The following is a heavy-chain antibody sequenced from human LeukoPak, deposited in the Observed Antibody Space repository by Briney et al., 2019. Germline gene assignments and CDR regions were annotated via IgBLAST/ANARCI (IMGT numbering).Heavy chain of an antibody. J-gene: IGHJ5*02. CDR3: AKDFRVVVVGPPQLNWFDP. CDR2: IRYDGSNK. Sequence: GGSLRLSCAASGFTFSSYGMHWVRQAPGKGLEWVAFIRYDGSNKYYADSVKGRFTISRDNSKNTLYLQMNSLRAEDTAVYYCAKDFRVVVVGPPQLNWFDPWGQGTMVKVSS. D-gene: IGHD2-15*01. V-gene: IGHV3-30*02. CDR1: GFTFSSYG.